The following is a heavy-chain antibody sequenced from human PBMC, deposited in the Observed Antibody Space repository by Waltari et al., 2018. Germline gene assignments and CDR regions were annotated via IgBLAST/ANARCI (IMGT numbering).Heavy chain of an antibody. Sequence: DVQLVESGGGLVQLGRSLRLSCATSGFTFGDYPMSWVRQAPGKGLEWGGLIRNKAYGGTPEYAASVKGRFTISRDDSKGIVYLQMNSLQREDTAVYYCTVNAYFDAWGQGTLVTVSS. CDR1: GFTFGDYP. CDR2: IRNKAYGGTP. CDR3: TVNAYFDA. V-gene: IGHV3-49*04. J-gene: IGHJ4*02.